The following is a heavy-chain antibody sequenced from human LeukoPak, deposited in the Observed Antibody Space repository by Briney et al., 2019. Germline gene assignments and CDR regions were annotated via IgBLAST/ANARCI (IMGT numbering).Heavy chain of an antibody. CDR3: ARLEIAAAGTPGWFDP. Sequence: GGTLRLSCAASGFSFRTYGMSWVRQAPGKRLEWVSGISGSGDNTHNADFVKGRFTISRDNSKNTLYLQMNSLRAEDTAVYYCARLEIAAAGTPGWFDPWGQGTLVTVSS. V-gene: IGHV3-23*01. D-gene: IGHD6-13*01. CDR2: ISGSGDNT. CDR1: GFSFRTYG. J-gene: IGHJ5*02.